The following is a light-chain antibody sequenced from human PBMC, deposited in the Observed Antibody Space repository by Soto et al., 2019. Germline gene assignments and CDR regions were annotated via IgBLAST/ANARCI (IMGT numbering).Light chain of an antibody. CDR1: QNLGTLY. CDR2: SAS. J-gene: IGKJ1*01. CDR3: QQYAGSPRT. V-gene: IGKV3-20*01. Sequence: DIVLTQSPGTLSLSPGESATLSCRASQNLGTLYLAWFQQKSGQAPRLLIYSASRRATGIPDRFTGSGSGTDFTLTINRVEPEDFAVYFCQQYAGSPRTFGQGTKVDI.